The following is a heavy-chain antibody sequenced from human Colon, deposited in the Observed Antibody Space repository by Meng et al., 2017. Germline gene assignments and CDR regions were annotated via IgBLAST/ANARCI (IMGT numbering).Heavy chain of an antibody. V-gene: IGHV4-61*01. D-gene: IGHD3-10*01. CDR2: IHYSGSR. Sequence: HVQLQASGPGLVRPAETLSLTCNVSGGSVSSASYYWSWIRQPPGKGLEWIGLIHYSGSRNYNPSLKSRVTMSVDTSKNQVSLRLTSVTAADTAVYYCARFYGSGTFEVHDYWGQGTLVTASS. CDR1: GGSVSSASYY. CDR3: ARFYGSGTFEVHDY. J-gene: IGHJ4*02.